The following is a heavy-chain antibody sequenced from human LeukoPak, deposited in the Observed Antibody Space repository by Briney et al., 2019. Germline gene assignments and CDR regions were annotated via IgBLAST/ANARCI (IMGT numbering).Heavy chain of an antibody. CDR2: IHHDGSNK. CDR3: AREFRGVTRYFDY. V-gene: IGHV3-30*02. Sequence: GGSLRLSCAASGFTFSSYGMHWVRQAPGKGLDWVAFIHHDGSNKYYADSVKGRFTISRDNSKNTLYLQMNSLRAEDTALYYCAREFRGVTRYFDYWGQGTLVTVSS. CDR1: GFTFSSYG. D-gene: IGHD3-10*01. J-gene: IGHJ4*02.